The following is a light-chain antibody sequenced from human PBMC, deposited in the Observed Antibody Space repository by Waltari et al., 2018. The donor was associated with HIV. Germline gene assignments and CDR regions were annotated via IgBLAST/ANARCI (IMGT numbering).Light chain of an antibody. Sequence: QSALTQPPSASGSPGQSVTISCTGTSSDVGAYNYVSWFQQHPGKAPKFRLYDVTKRPSGVPDRFSGSKSGNTASLTVSGLQAEDEADYYCASHAGSKDVFGGGTRLTVL. CDR1: SSDVGAYNY. V-gene: IGLV2-8*01. CDR2: DVT. CDR3: ASHAGSKDV. J-gene: IGLJ2*01.